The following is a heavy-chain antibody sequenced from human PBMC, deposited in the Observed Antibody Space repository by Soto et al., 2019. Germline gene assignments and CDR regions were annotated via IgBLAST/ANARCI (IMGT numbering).Heavy chain of an antibody. D-gene: IGHD5-18*01. V-gene: IGHV1-3*01. J-gene: IGHJ5*02. CDR2: INAGNGNT. Sequence: RASVKVSCKASGYTFTSYAMHWVRQAPGQRLEWMGWINAGNGNTKYSQKFQGRVTITRDTSASTAYMELSSLRSEDTAVYYCARDPGYSYGYHWGQGTLVTVSS. CDR1: GYTFTSYA. CDR3: ARDPGYSYGYH.